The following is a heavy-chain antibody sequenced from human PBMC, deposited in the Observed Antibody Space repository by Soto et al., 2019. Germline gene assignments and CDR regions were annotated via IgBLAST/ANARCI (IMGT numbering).Heavy chain of an antibody. J-gene: IGHJ4*02. V-gene: IGHV1-18*01. CDR3: ARDKGSHDY. Sequence: QVQLVQSGAEVKKPGASVKVSCKTSGYTFTIFGISWVRQAPGQGLEWMGWIRAYNGNTVSAPNVEGRVTMTTDTSTTTAYMELRSLTSNDTAVYYCARDKGSHDYWGQGTLVTVSP. CDR2: IRAYNGNT. CDR1: GYTFTIFG.